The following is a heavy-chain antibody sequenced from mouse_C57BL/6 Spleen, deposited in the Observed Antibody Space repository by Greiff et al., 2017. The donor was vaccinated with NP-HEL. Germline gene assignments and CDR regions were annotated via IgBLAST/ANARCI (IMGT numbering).Heavy chain of an antibody. V-gene: IGHV1-80*01. D-gene: IGHD1-1*01. J-gene: IGHJ2*01. Sequence: VKLVESGAELVKPGASVKISCKASGYAFSSYWMNWVKQRPGKGLEWIGQIYPGDGDTNYNGKFKGKATLTADKSSSTAYMQLSSLTSEDSAVYFCARDTTVVAGYYFDYWGQGTTLTVSS. CDR1: GYAFSSYW. CDR2: IYPGDGDT. CDR3: ARDTTVVAGYYFDY.